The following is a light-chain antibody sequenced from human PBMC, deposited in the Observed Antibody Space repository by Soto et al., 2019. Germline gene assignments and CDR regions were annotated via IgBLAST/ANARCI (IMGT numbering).Light chain of an antibody. J-gene: IGKJ1*01. V-gene: IGKV3-15*01. CDR1: QSVSSN. CDR3: QQYNNWPPWT. Sequence: EIVMTQSPGPLSFSPGARATLSFSASQSVSSNLAWYQQKPGQAPRLLIYGASTRATGIPARFSGSGSGTEFTLTISSLQSEDFAVYYCQQYNNWPPWTFGQGTKVDIK. CDR2: GAS.